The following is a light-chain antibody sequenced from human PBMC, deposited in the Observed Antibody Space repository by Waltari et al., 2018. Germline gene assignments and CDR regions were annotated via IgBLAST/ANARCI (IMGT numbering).Light chain of an antibody. V-gene: IGLV2-8*01. CDR2: EVS. CDR3: ASFAGSNTL. J-gene: IGLJ2*01. CDR1: STDIGAYIY. Sequence: QSALTQPPSASGSPGQSVTISCNGTSTDIGAYIYVSWYQQHPGKAPKPLIYEVSERPSGVPDRFSGSKSGITASLTVFGLQTEDEADYYCASFAGSNTLFGGGTKLTVL.